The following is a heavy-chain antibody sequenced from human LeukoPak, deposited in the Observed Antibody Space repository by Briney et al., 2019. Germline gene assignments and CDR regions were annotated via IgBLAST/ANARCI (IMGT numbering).Heavy chain of an antibody. Sequence: SETLSLTCAVYGGSFSGYYWSWIRQPPGKGLEWIGEINHSGSTNYNPSLKSRVTISVDTSKNQFSLKLSSVTAADTAVYYCARAQDIVVVPAAIRRINWFDPWGQGTLVTVSS. CDR2: INHSGST. CDR1: GGSFSGYY. D-gene: IGHD2-2*02. J-gene: IGHJ5*02. V-gene: IGHV4-34*01. CDR3: ARAQDIVVVPAAIRRINWFDP.